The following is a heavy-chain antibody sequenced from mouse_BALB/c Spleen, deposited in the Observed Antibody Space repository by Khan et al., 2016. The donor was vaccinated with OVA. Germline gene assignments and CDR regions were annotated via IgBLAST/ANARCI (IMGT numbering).Heavy chain of an antibody. CDR3: ARSGYGTFAY. J-gene: IGHJ3*01. CDR2: IYPGSDNT. D-gene: IGHD2-10*02. V-gene: IGHV1-81*01. CDR1: GYTFTDYI. Sequence: QVRLQQSGPELVKPGASVKMSSKASGYTFTDYIINWVKQRTGQGLEWIGDIYPGSDNTYYNEKFKGKATLTADKSSNTVYMQLSSLTSEDSAVYFCARSGYGTFAYWGQGTLVTVSA.